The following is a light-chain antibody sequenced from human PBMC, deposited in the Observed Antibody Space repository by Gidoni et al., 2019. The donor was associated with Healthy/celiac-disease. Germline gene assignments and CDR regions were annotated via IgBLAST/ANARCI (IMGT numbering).Light chain of an antibody. V-gene: IGLV3-21*04. J-gene: IGLJ1*01. CDR2: YDS. CDR3: QVWDSSSDHPWV. Sequence: SYVLTQPPSVSVAPGKTASLTCGGNNIGSKSVHWYQQKPGQAPVLVIYYDSDRPSGIPERFSGSNSGNTATLTISRVEAGDEADYYCQVWDSSSDHPWVFGTGTKVTVL. CDR1: NIGSKS.